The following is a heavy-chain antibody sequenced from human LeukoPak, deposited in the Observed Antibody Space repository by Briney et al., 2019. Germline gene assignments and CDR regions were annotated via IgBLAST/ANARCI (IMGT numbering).Heavy chain of an antibody. CDR3: ARREGYYDSSGYHTMEPAYNWFDP. CDR1: GFTFSDYY. D-gene: IGHD3-22*01. V-gene: IGHV3-11*01. CDR2: ISSSGRTI. J-gene: IGHJ5*02. Sequence: GGSLRLSCAASGFTFSDYYMSWIRQAPGKGLEWVSYISSSGRTIYQADSVKGRFTISRDNAKNSLYLQMTSLRAEDTAVYYCARREGYYDSSGYHTMEPAYNWFDPWGQGTLVTVSS.